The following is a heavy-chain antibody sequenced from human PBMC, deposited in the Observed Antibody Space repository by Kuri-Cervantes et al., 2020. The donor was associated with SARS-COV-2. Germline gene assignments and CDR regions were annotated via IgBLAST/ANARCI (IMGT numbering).Heavy chain of an antibody. V-gene: IGHV4-34*01. CDR1: GGSFSGYY. CDR2: INHSGST. CDR3: ARARIYCSSTSCLPMAFDI. D-gene: IGHD2-2*01. J-gene: IGHJ3*02. Sequence: ESLKISWAVYGGSFSGYYWSWIRHPPGKGLELIGEINHSGSTNYNPSLKSRVTISVDTSKNQFSLKLSSVTAADTAVYYCARARIYCSSTSCLPMAFDIWGQGTMVTVSS.